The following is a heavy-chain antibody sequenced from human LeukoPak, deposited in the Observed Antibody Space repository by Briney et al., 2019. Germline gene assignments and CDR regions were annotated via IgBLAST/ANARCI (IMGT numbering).Heavy chain of an antibody. Sequence: SETLSLTSTVSGGSIYSGAYSWSWIRQPPGKGLESSGYIYYSGMTYYNPSLKSQATISVDTSKNHFSLNLTSVTAADTAVYYCAREYYGHNFDYWGQGTLVTVSS. J-gene: IGHJ4*02. V-gene: IGHV4-30-4*07. CDR1: GGSIYSGAYS. CDR2: IYYSGMT. D-gene: IGHD4-17*01. CDR3: AREYYGHNFDY.